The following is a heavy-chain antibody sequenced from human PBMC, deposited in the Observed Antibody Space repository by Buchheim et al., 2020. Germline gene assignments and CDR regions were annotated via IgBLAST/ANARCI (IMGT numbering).Heavy chain of an antibody. D-gene: IGHD7-27*01. J-gene: IGHJ6*03. Sequence: QVQLQQWGAGLLKPSETLSLTCAVSGGSLNYYHWTWIRQPAGKRLEWIGDMNHSGSTNYSPSLMSRVTISVDRSKNQISLKLISVTVADTALYYCARAVNSPLGKSSYMDVWGKGTT. CDR3: ARAVNSPLGKSSYMDV. V-gene: IGHV4-34*02. CDR1: GGSLNYYH. CDR2: MNHSGST.